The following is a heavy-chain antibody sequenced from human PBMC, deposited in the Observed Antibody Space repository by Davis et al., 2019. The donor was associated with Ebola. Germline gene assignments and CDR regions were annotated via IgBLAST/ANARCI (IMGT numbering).Heavy chain of an antibody. J-gene: IGHJ4*02. D-gene: IGHD3-10*01. Sequence: SETLSLTCTVSGGSISSSSYYWGWIRQPPGKGLEWIGSIYYSGSTYYNPSLKSRVTISVDTSKNQFSLKLSSVTAADTAVYYCARGTMVRGVIITPFDYWGQGTLVTVSS. CDR1: GGSISSSSYY. CDR2: IYYSGST. CDR3: ARGTMVRGVIITPFDY. V-gene: IGHV4-39*07.